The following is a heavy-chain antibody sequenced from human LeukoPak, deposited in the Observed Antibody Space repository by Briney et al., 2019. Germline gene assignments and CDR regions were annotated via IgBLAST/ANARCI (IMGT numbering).Heavy chain of an antibody. Sequence: SETLSLTCTVSGGSISSGDYYWSWIRQPPGKGLEWIGYIYYSGSTYYNPSLKSRVTISVDTSKNQFSLKLSSVTAADTAVYYCARFYDFWSGLDYWGQGTLVTVSS. CDR3: ARFYDFWSGLDY. J-gene: IGHJ4*02. CDR1: GGSISSGDYY. V-gene: IGHV4-30-4*08. CDR2: IYYSGST. D-gene: IGHD3-3*01.